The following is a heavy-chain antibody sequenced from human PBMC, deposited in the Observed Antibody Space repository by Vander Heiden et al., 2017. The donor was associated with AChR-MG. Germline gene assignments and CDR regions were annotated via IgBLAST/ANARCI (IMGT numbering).Heavy chain of an antibody. J-gene: IGHJ6*03. CDR1: GFSLSDGRVG. D-gene: IGHD4-17*01. CDR3: ARDGGHPHSSSTGVYYYFYYMDV. Sequence: QVTLKESAPVLVKPTETLTLTCTVSGFSLSDGRVGVNWIRQSPGKALEWLAHVFSNDIKSYSTSLRTRLSISRDTSKSQVVLTMTNMGPEDAGTYFCARDGGHPHSSSTGVYYYFYYMDVWGQGTSVTVSS. V-gene: IGHV2-26*01. CDR2: VFSNDIK.